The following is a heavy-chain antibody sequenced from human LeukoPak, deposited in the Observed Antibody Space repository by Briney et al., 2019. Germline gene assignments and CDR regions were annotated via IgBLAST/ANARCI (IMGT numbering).Heavy chain of an antibody. D-gene: IGHD4-11*01. Sequence: GGSLRLSCAASGFTFSSYSMNWVRQAPGKGLEWVSSISSSSSYIYYADSVKGRFTISRDIAKNSLYLQMNSLRAEDTAVYYCAGAGVTTLYYYYYYGMDVWGQGTTVTVSS. V-gene: IGHV3-21*01. J-gene: IGHJ6*02. CDR2: ISSSSSYI. CDR3: AGAGVTTLYYYYYYGMDV. CDR1: GFTFSSYS.